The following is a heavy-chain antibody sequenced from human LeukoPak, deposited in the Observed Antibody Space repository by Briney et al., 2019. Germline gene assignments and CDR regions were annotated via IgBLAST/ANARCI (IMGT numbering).Heavy chain of an antibody. CDR3: VRDDDRPDNGLDY. J-gene: IGHJ4*02. Sequence: GGSLRLSCAASGFSFDDYAMHWVRQAPGKGLEWVSGISWNSGSIGYADSVKGRFTISRDNAKNSLYLQMNSLRAEDTAVYYCVRDDDRPDNGLDYWGQGTLVTVSS. CDR2: ISWNSGSI. D-gene: IGHD3-22*01. V-gene: IGHV3-9*01. CDR1: GFSFDDYA.